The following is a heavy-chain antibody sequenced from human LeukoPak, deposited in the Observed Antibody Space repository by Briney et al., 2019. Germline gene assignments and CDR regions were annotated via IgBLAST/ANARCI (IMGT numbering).Heavy chain of an antibody. J-gene: IGHJ5*02. D-gene: IGHD6-19*01. CDR2: ISSSGSTI. V-gene: IGHV3-48*04. CDR1: GFTFNSNS. CDR3: ARERGTVAGRGWFDP. Sequence: GGSLRFSCAASGFTFNSNSMNWVPQAPGKGLEWVSYISSSGSTIYYAGSVKGRFTISRDNAKNSLYLKMNSLRAEDTAVYCCARERGTVAGRGWFDPWGQGTLVTVSS.